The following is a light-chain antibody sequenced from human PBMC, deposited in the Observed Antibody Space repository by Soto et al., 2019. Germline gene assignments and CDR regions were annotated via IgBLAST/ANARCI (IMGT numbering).Light chain of an antibody. V-gene: IGKV3-15*01. J-gene: IGKJ1*01. CDR3: QHYSTLLWT. CDR1: QIVSSK. Sequence: EIVRTQSPATLSVSPGERATLSCRASQIVSSKLAWYQKKPGQGPRLLIYGASTRATGIPARFSGSGSGTEFTLTISSLQSEDVAVYYCQHYSTLLWTFGEGTKVEIK. CDR2: GAS.